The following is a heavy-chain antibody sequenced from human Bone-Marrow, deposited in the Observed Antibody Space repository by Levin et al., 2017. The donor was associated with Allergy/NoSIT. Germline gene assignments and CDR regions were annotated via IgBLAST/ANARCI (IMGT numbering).Heavy chain of an antibody. V-gene: IGHV4-34*01. D-gene: IGHD3-3*01. CDR1: GGSFRGTY. CDR2: INHSGST. CDR3: ARGHLTPRFTMYGVIKGFDS. J-gene: IGHJ5*01. Sequence: PGGSLRLSCAVYGGSFRGTYWSWIRQSPGKGLEWIGEINHSGSTNCNPPLKSRVTISVDTSKNQFSLKLTSVTAADTAVYYCARGHLTPRFTMYGVIKGFDSWGQGTLVTVSS.